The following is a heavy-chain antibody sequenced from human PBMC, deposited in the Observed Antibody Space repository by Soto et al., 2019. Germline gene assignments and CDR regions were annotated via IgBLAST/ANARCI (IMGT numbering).Heavy chain of an antibody. J-gene: IGHJ4*02. CDR3: ASGGSAYYYDSSGYYIFDY. CDR1: GGSISSGGYY. CDR2: IYYSGST. Sequence: SETLSLTCTVSGGSISSGGYYWSWIRQHPGKGLEWIGYIYYSGSTYYNPSLKSRVTISVDTSKNQFSLKLSSVTAADTAVYNCASGGSAYYYDSSGYYIFDYWGQGNLVTVSS. V-gene: IGHV4-31*03. D-gene: IGHD3-22*01.